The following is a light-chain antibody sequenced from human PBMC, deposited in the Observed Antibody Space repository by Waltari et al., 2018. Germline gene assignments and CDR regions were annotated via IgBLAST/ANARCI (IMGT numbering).Light chain of an antibody. V-gene: IGKV3-20*01. CDR1: QSISKY. Sequence: EIMLTQSPGTLSLSPGERATLSCRASQSISKYLAWYQQKPGQAPRLLIYGASSRATGIPDRFSGSGSGRDFSLTISRLEPQDFAVYYCRHYVRLPATFGQGTKVEIK. CDR3: RHYVRLPAT. J-gene: IGKJ1*01. CDR2: GAS.